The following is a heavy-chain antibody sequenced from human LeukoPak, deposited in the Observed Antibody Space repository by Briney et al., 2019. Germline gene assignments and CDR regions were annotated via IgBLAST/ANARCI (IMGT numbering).Heavy chain of an antibody. CDR3: AKEEKDYDSSGYYPPFDY. CDR2: IRYDGSNK. D-gene: IGHD3-22*01. CDR1: GFTVSSYG. J-gene: IGHJ4*02. V-gene: IGHV3-30*02. Sequence: GGSLRLSCAASGFTVSSYGMHWVRQAPGKGLEWVSFIRYDGSNKYYADSVKGRFTISRDNSKNTLYLQMNSLRAEDTAVYYCAKEEKDYDSSGYYPPFDYWGQGTLVTVSS.